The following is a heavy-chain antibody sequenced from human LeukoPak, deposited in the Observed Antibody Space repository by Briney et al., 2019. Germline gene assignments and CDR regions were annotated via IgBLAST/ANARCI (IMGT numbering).Heavy chain of an antibody. D-gene: IGHD1-26*01. J-gene: IGHJ5*02. CDR2: ISSSSSTT. CDR1: GFTFSSYA. Sequence: GGSLRLSCAASGFTFSSYAMSWVRQAPGKGMEWVSYISSSSSTTYYADSVKGRFTISRDNAKNSLYLQLNSLRAEETALYYFARRVVVGVTYLYHWAQGPLVTVPS. CDR3: ARRVVVGVTYLYH. V-gene: IGHV3-48*01.